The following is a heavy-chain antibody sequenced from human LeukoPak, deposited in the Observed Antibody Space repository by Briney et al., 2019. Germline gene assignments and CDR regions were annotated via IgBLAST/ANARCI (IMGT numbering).Heavy chain of an antibody. CDR3: ARDSSGWVYFQH. V-gene: IGHV1-69*13. D-gene: IGHD6-19*01. CDR2: IIPIFGTA. CDR1: GGTFISYA. Sequence: ASVTVSFKASGGTFISYAISWVRQAPGQGLEWMGGIIPIFGTANYAQKFQGRVTITADESTSTAYMELSSLRSEDTAVYYCARDSSGWVYFQHWGQGTLVTVSS. J-gene: IGHJ1*01.